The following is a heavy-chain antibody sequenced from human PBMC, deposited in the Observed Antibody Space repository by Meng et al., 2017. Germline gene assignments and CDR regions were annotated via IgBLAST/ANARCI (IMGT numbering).Heavy chain of an antibody. CDR2: INPNSGST. V-gene: IGHV1-2*06. CDR3: ALGRGDGYNLNY. Sequence: ASVKVSCKASGYTFNSYYMHWVRQAPGHGLEWMGRINPNSGSTNYAQKLQGRVTMTRDTSISTAYMELSRLSSDDTAVYYFALGRGDGYNLNYWGQGTLVTVSS. J-gene: IGHJ4*02. D-gene: IGHD5-24*01. CDR1: GYTFNSYY.